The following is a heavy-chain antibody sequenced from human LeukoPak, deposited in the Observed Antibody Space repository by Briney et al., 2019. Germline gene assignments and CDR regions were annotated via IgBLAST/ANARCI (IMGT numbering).Heavy chain of an antibody. V-gene: IGHV3-53*01. J-gene: IGHJ4*02. Sequence: GGSLRLSCAASGFTVSNHYMNWVRQAPGKGLEWVSVIYSGGGTHYTDSVKGRFAISRDNAKNSLYLQMNSLRAEDTAVYYCARSWLAVAGPEYWGQGTLVTVSS. CDR2: IYSGGGT. D-gene: IGHD6-19*01. CDR1: GFTVSNHY. CDR3: ARSWLAVAGPEY.